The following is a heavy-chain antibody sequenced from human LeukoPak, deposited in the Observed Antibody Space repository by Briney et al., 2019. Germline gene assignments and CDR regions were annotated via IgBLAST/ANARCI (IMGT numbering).Heavy chain of an antibody. CDR3: AREEYYGSGSYIAAFDY. CDR2: IYHSGST. D-gene: IGHD3-10*01. V-gene: IGHV4-38-2*02. J-gene: IGHJ4*02. Sequence: SETLSLTCTVSGYSISSGYYWGWIRQPPGKGLEWIGSIYHSGSTYYNPSLKSRVTISVDTSKNQFSLKLSSVTAADTAVYYCAREEYYGSGSYIAAFDYWGQGTLVTVSS. CDR1: GYSISSGYY.